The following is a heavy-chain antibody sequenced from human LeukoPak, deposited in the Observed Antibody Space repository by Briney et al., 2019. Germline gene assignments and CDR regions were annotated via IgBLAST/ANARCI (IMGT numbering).Heavy chain of an antibody. J-gene: IGHJ4*02. V-gene: IGHV3-23*01. D-gene: IGHD3-22*01. Sequence: GGSLRLSCAASGFTFSSYAMSWVRQAPGKGLEWVSAISGSGGSTYYADSVKGRFTISRDNSKNTLYLQMNSLRAEDTAVYYCAKMGTNYYDSSGSDYWGQGTQVTVSS. CDR1: GFTFSSYA. CDR3: AKMGTNYYDSSGSDY. CDR2: ISGSGGST.